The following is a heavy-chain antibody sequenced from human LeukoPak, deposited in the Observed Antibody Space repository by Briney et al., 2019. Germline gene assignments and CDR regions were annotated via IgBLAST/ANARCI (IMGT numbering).Heavy chain of an antibody. V-gene: IGHV3-30*18. CDR2: ISYDGSNK. D-gene: IGHD3-22*01. Sequence: GGSLRLSCAASGVTFRNYGMHWVRQAPGQGLEWVAFISYDGSNKYYADSVKGRFTISRDNSKNTLYLQMNSLRAEDTAVYYCANPDVYDNSSGYDAFDIWGQGTMVTVSS. CDR1: GVTFRNYG. CDR3: ANPDVYDNSSGYDAFDI. J-gene: IGHJ3*02.